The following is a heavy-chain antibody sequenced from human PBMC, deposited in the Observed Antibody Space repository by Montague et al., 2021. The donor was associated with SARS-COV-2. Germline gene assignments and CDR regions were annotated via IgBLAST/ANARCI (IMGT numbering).Heavy chain of an antibody. CDR3: ARAQNICFIANCVNDFDL. V-gene: IGHV4-59*01. CDR1: VGSTSNCY. Sequence: SETLSLTCSVSVGSTSNCYRTRIRQSTGKGLQWIGYIFYIGSTKFNPSLKSRVSMSLDTSKNHFSLRLSAVTAADTARYYCARAQNICFIANCVNDFDLWGRLALVTHSS. J-gene: IGHJ4*02. D-gene: IGHD1-1*01. CDR2: IFYIGST.